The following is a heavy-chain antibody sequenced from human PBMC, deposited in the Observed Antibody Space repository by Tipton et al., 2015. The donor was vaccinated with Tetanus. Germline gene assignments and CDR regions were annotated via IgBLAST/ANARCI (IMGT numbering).Heavy chain of an antibody. Sequence: SGVTVSGNYMSWVRQAPGKGLEWVSVIYTGGSADYTDSVKGRFTISRDNSNNSLSLQMNSLRIGDTAVYYCAFRTNWRFSRGFDCWGQGILVTVSS. J-gene: IGHJ4*02. CDR1: GVTVSGNY. D-gene: IGHD1-20*01. CDR2: IYTGGSA. CDR3: AFRTNWRFSRGFDC. V-gene: IGHV3-53*01.